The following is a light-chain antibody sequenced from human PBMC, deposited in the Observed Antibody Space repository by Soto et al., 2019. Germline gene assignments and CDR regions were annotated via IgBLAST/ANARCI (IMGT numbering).Light chain of an antibody. V-gene: IGLV2-14*03. Sequence: QSVLTQPASVSGSPGQSITISCTGASTDFDGYDYVSWYQQHPGQAPKLMIYDANNRPSGVSYRFSGSKSGDTASLTISGLQAEDDADYYCSSYTSSAPFYVFGTGTKVTVL. CDR1: STDFDGYDY. J-gene: IGLJ1*01. CDR2: DAN. CDR3: SSYTSSAPFYV.